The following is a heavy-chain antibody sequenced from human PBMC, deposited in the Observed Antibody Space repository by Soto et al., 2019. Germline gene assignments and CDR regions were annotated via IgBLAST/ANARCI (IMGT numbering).Heavy chain of an antibody. D-gene: IGHD6-19*01. Sequence: QITLKESGPTLVKPTQTLTLTCTFSGFSLSTSGVGVGWIRQPPGKALESLALIYWDDDKRYSPSLKSRLTITKDTSKNQVVLTMTNMDPVDTATYCCAHRRGSGWYTRIMYGMDVWGQGTTVTVSS. V-gene: IGHV2-5*02. J-gene: IGHJ6*02. CDR2: IYWDDDK. CDR1: GFSLSTSGVG. CDR3: AHRRGSGWYTRIMYGMDV.